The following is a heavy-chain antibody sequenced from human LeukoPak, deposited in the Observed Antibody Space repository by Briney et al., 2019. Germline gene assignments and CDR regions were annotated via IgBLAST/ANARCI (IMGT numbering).Heavy chain of an antibody. CDR2: ISSSGSTT. D-gene: IGHD3-9*01. CDR1: GFTFSSYE. Sequence: GGSLRLSCAASGFTFSSYEMNWVRQAPGKGLEWVSYISSSGSTTYYADSVKGRFTISRDNSRNTLYLQMNSLRAEDTAVYYCAKDSKSRYFDWSPLFDYWGQGTLVTVSS. J-gene: IGHJ4*02. CDR3: AKDSKSRYFDWSPLFDY. V-gene: IGHV3-48*03.